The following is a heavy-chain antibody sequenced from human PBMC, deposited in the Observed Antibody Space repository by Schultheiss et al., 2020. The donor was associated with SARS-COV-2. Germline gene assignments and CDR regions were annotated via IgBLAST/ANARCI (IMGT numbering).Heavy chain of an antibody. J-gene: IGHJ4*02. CDR1: GYTFTGYY. V-gene: IGHV1-2*02. D-gene: IGHD3-22*01. Sequence: ASVKVSCKASGYTFTGYYMHWVRQAPGQGLEWMGWINPNSGGTNYAQKFQGRVTMTRDTSISTAYMELSRLRSDDTAVYYCAREGSPYDSSGYYDYWGQGTLVTVSS. CDR2: INPNSGGT. CDR3: AREGSPYDSSGYYDY.